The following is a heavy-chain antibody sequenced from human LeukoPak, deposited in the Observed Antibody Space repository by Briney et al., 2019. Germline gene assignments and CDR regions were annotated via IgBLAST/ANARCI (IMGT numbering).Heavy chain of an antibody. D-gene: IGHD3-22*01. CDR1: GFTFSSYS. J-gene: IGHJ4*02. Sequence: GGSLRLSCAASGFTFSSYSMNWVRQAPGKGLEWVSSISSSSSYIYYADSVKGRFTISRDNAKNSLYLQMNSLRAEDTALYYCAKDSTYYYDSSGYSVDYWGQGTLVTVSS. CDR3: AKDSTYYYDSSGYSVDY. V-gene: IGHV3-21*04. CDR2: ISSSSSYI.